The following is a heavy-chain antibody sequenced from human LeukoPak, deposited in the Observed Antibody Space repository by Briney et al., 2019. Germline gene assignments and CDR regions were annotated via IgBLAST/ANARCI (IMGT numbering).Heavy chain of an antibody. CDR3: ARPETQYSSGLDGFDI. D-gene: IGHD6-19*01. Sequence: GGSLRLSCAAYGFTFSTYWMHWVRQAPGKGLVWVSRINSDGSRTTYADSVKGRFTISRDNAKNTLYPQMNSLRTEDTAVYYCARPETQYSSGLDGFDIWGQGTMVTVSS. CDR1: GFTFSTYW. CDR2: INSDGSRT. J-gene: IGHJ3*02. V-gene: IGHV3-74*01.